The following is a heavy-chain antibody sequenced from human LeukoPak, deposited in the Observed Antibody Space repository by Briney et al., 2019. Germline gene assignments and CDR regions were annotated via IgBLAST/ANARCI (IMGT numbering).Heavy chain of an antibody. Sequence: ASVKVSCKASGYTFTGYYMHWVRQAPGQGLEWMGWINPNSGGTNYAQKFQGRVTMTRDTSISTAYMELSRLRSDDTAVYYCAREEGYYGSGSYWDYWGQGTLVTVSS. V-gene: IGHV1-2*02. J-gene: IGHJ4*02. D-gene: IGHD3-10*01. CDR2: INPNSGGT. CDR1: GYTFTGYY. CDR3: AREEGYYGSGSYWDY.